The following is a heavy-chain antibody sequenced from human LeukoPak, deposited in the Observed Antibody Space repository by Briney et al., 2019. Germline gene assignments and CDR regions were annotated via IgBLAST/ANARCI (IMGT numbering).Heavy chain of an antibody. CDR1: GNSVINDNSI. D-gene: IGHD5-24*01. CDR2: FHPSGTT. V-gene: IGHV4-31*02. CDR3: TKGADDYKTGY. Sequence: PSETLSLICSVSGNSVINDNSIWSWLRQHPEKGLEWIGHFHPSGTTYYHPSLRSRLTISIDTSNNHFSLEMTSMTAADTAVYYCTKGADDYKTGYWGQGTLVTVSS. J-gene: IGHJ1*01.